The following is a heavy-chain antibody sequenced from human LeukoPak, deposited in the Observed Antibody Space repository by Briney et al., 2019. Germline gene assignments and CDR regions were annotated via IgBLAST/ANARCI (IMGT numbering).Heavy chain of an antibody. Sequence: GGSLRLSCAASGFTFSNFGMHWVRQAPGKGLEWVAVISYDGKNEYYTDSVKGRFTISRDNAKNTLYLQMNSLRAEDTAVYYCAKQMAIDYFDYWGQGTLVTVSS. V-gene: IGHV3-30*18. CDR1: GFTFSNFG. D-gene: IGHD5-24*01. CDR2: ISYDGKNE. CDR3: AKQMAIDYFDY. J-gene: IGHJ4*02.